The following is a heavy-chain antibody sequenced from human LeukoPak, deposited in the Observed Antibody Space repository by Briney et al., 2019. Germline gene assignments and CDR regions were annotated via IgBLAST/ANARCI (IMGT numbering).Heavy chain of an antibody. Sequence: GGSLRLSCVASGFTFSSYGMHWVRQAPGKGLEWVAVISNDGSNKYYADSVKGRFTISRDNSKNTLYLQMNSLRAEDTAVYYCARDSASRGSYCRSWGQGALVTVSS. CDR2: ISNDGSNK. D-gene: IGHD6-25*01. CDR3: ARDSASRGSYCRS. CDR1: GFTFSSYG. J-gene: IGHJ4*02. V-gene: IGHV3-30*03.